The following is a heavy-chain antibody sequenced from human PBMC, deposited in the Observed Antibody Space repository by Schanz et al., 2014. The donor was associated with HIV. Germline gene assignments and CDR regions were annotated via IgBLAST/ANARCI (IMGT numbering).Heavy chain of an antibody. D-gene: IGHD3-3*01. CDR3: TRGRFLERGGMDV. V-gene: IGHV3-30*03. CDR1: GFSFSDFA. CDR2: TPSDGSGK. J-gene: IGHJ6*02. Sequence: QVQLVESGGGLVQPGGSLRLSCIASGFSFSDFALHWVRQAPGRGLEWLAVTPSDGSGKFYVDSVKGRFTISRDNSNNTVYLQMNSLRAEDTAVYFCTRGRFLERGGMDVWGQGTAVTVSS.